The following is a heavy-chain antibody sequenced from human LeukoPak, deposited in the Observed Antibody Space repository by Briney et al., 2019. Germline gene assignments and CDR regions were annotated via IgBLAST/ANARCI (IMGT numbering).Heavy chain of an antibody. Sequence: PGGSLRLSCAASAFTFSSYEMNWVRQATGKGLEWVSYISSSGSTIYYADSVKGRFTISRDNAKNSLYLQMNSLRAEDTAVYYCAELGITMIGGVWGIGTTVTISS. CDR1: AFTFSSYE. J-gene: IGHJ6*04. CDR3: AELGITMIGGV. CDR2: ISSSGSTI. V-gene: IGHV3-48*03. D-gene: IGHD3-10*02.